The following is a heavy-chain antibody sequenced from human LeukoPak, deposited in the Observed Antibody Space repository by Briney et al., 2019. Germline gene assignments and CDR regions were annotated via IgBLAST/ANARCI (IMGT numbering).Heavy chain of an antibody. V-gene: IGHV1-69*04. Sequence: SVKVSCKASGYTFTGYYMHWVRQAPGQGLEWMGRIIPILGIANYAQKFQGRVTITADKSTSTAYMELSSLRSEDTAVYYCARDLSSTYYYDSSGSEDAFDIWGQGTMVTVSS. J-gene: IGHJ3*02. D-gene: IGHD3-22*01. CDR2: IIPILGIA. CDR1: GYTFTGYY. CDR3: ARDLSSTYYYDSSGSEDAFDI.